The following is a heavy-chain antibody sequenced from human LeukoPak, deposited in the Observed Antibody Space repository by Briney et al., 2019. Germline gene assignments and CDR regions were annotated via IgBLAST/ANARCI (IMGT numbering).Heavy chain of an antibody. CDR3: ARGSPQYYDFWSGYYV. J-gene: IGHJ4*02. CDR1: GFPVSTFY. CDR2: LYPAGVT. V-gene: IGHV3-66*01. D-gene: IGHD3-3*01. Sequence: GGSLRLSCAASGFPVSTFYMSWVRQAPGKGLEWVSVLYPAGVTYYADSVQGRFTISRDNSKNTLYLQMGSLRAEDMAVYYCARGSPQYYDFWSGYYVWGQGTLVTVSS.